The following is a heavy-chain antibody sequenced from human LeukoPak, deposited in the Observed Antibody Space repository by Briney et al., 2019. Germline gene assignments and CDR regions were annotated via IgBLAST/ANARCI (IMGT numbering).Heavy chain of an antibody. J-gene: IGHJ4*02. CDR3: TRVYSYGFFDY. CDR1: GFTFGDYA. V-gene: IGHV3-49*04. Sequence: GGSLRLSCTASGFTFGDYAMSWVRQAPGKGLEWVGFIRSKAYGGTTEYAASVKGRFTISRDDSKSIAYLQMNSLKTEDTAVYYCTRVYSYGFFDYWGQGTLVTVSS. CDR2: IRSKAYGGTT. D-gene: IGHD5-18*01.